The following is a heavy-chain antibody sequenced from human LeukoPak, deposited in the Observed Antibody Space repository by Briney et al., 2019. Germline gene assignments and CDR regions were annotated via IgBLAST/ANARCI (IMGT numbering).Heavy chain of an antibody. CDR3: AKKRDCSGGSCYSNAGNYFDY. CDR1: GFTLRSYA. V-gene: IGHV3-23*01. CDR2: ISDNGVST. J-gene: IGHJ4*02. D-gene: IGHD2-15*01. Sequence: GGSLRLSCTASGFTLRSYAMSWVRQAPGKGLEWVAIISDNGVSTYYAGSVKGRFTISRDTSKNTLYLQMSSLRAEDTAIYYCAKKRDCSGGSCYSNAGNYFDYWGQGTLVTVSS.